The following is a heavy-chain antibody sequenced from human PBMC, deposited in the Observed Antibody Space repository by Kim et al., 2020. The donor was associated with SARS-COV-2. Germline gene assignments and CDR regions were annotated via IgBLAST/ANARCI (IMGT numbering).Heavy chain of an antibody. CDR3: ARAPLSRARGYSGYDYPYYFDY. D-gene: IGHD5-12*01. CDR2: INAGNGNT. J-gene: IGHJ4*02. CDR1: GYTFTSYA. V-gene: IGHV1-3*01. Sequence: ASVKVSCKASGYTFTSYAMHWVRQAPGQRLEWMGWINAGNGNTKYSRKFQGRVTITRDTSASTAYMELSSLRSEDTAVYYCARAPLSRARGYSGYDYPYYFDYWGQGTLVTVSS.